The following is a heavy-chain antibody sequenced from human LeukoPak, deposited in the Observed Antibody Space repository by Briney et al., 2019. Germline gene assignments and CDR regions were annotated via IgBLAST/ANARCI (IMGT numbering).Heavy chain of an antibody. V-gene: IGHV3-30-3*01. J-gene: IGHJ4*02. CDR1: GFTFSSYA. CDR3: AKDTDDSSAQGADY. CDR2: ISYDGSNK. D-gene: IGHD3-22*01. Sequence: GGSLRFSCAASGFTFSSYAMPWVRQAPGKGLEWVAVISYDGSNKYYADSVKGRFTISRDNSKNTLYLQMNSLRAEDTAVYYCAKDTDDSSAQGADYWGQGTLVTVSS.